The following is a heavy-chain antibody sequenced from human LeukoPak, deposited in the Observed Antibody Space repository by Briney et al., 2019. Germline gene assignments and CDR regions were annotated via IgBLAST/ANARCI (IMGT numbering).Heavy chain of an antibody. CDR2: IYYSGST. CDR1: GVSISSYY. J-gene: IGHJ3*02. Sequence: SETLSLTCTVSGVSISSYYWSWIRQPPGKGLEWIGYIYYSGSTNYNPSLKSRVTISVDTSKNQFSLKLSSVTAADTAVYYCATTPESYAFDIWGQGTMVTVSS. V-gene: IGHV4-59*08. CDR3: ATTPESYAFDI.